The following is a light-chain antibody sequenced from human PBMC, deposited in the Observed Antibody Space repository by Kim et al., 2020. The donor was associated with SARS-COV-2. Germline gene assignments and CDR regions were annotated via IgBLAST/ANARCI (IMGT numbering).Light chain of an antibody. Sequence: QLVLTQSPSASASLGASVKLTCTLSSGHSSYAIAWHQQQPEEGPRYLMKLNSDGSHSKGDGIPDRFSGSSSGAGRYLTISSLQSEDEADYYCQTWGTGTQLVFGGGTQLTVL. J-gene: IGLJ3*02. CDR1: SGHSSYA. CDR3: QTWGTGTQLV. CDR2: LNSDGSH. V-gene: IGLV4-69*01.